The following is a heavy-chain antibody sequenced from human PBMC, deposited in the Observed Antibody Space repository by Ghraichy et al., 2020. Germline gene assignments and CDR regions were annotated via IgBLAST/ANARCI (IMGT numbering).Heavy chain of an antibody. J-gene: IGHJ6*02. V-gene: IGHV3-21*01. D-gene: IGHD3-3*01. CDR1: GFTFSSYS. CDR2: ISSSSSYI. CDR3: ARVSGGDFWSGYYTRYYYGMDV. Sequence: GGSLRLSCAASGFTFSSYSMNWVRQAPGKGLEWVSSISSSSSYIYYADSVKGRFTISRDNAKNSLYLQMNSLRAEDTAVYYCARVSGGDFWSGYYTRYYYGMDVWGQGTTVTVSS.